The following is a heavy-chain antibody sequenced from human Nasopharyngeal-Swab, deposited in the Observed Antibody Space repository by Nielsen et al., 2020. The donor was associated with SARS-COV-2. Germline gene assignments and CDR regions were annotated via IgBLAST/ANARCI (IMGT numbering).Heavy chain of an antibody. CDR3: ATTGYSSVYYVH. CDR2: INHSGST. V-gene: IGHV4-34*01. D-gene: IGHD6-25*01. J-gene: IGHJ4*02. CDR1: GGSFSSYY. Sequence: SQTLSLTCDVYGGSFSSYYWSWIRQPPGKGLEWIGEINHSGSTNYNPSLESRVTLSVDTSKNQFSLNLISVTAADTAVYYCATTGYSSVYYVHWGQGVLVTVSS.